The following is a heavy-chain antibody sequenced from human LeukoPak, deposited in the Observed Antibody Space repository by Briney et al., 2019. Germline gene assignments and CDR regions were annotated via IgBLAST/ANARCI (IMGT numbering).Heavy chain of an antibody. D-gene: IGHD6-13*01. J-gene: IGHJ4*02. CDR3: ARLDLVRKSSSWYSGALDYFDY. CDR1: GGSISSSSYY. V-gene: IGHV4-39*01. Sequence: PSETLSLTCTVSGGSISSSSYYWGWIRQPPGKGLEWIVSIYYGGSTYYNPSLKSRVTISVDTSKNQFSLKLSSVTAADTAVYYCARLDLVRKSSSWYSGALDYFDYWGQGTLVTVSS. CDR2: IYYGGST.